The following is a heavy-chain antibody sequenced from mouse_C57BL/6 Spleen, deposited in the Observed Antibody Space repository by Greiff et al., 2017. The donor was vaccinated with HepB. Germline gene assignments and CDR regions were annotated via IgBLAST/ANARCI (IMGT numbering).Heavy chain of an antibody. CDR3: ARTNYGSSDWYFDV. D-gene: IGHD1-1*01. V-gene: IGHV5-9*01. CDR1: GFTFSSYT. CDR2: ISGGGGNT. J-gene: IGHJ1*03. Sequence: EVNVVESGGGLVKPGGSLKLSCAASGFTFSSYTMSWVRQTPEKRLEWVATISGGGGNTYYPDSVKGRFTISRDNAKNTLYLQMSSLRSEDTALYYCARTNYGSSDWYFDVWGTGTTVTVSS.